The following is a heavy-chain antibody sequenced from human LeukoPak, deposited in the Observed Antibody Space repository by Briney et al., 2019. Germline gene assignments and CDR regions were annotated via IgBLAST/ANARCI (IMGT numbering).Heavy chain of an antibody. CDR2: ISSSSSYI. D-gene: IGHD6-13*01. J-gene: IGHJ6*02. V-gene: IGHV3-21*01. Sequence: GGFLRLSCAASGFTFSSYSMNWVPQAPGKGLEWVSSISSSSSYIYYADSVKGRFTISRDNAKNSLYLQMNSLRAEDTAVYYCARDIAVHPSVYYYGMDVWGQGTTVTVSS. CDR3: ARDIAVHPSVYYYGMDV. CDR1: GFTFSSYS.